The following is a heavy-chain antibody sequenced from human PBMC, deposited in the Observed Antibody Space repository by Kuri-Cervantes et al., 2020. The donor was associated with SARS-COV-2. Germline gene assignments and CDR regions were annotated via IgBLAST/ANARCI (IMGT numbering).Heavy chain of an antibody. CDR3: TTVLVFGWFDP. CDR2: IKSKTDVGTT. V-gene: IGHV3-15*07. D-gene: IGHD3-16*01. Sequence: GGSLRLSCAASGFTFSNAWMNWVRQAPGKGLEWVGRIKSKTDVGTTDYAAPVKGRFTISRDDSKNTLYLQMNSLKTEDTAVYYCTTVLVFGWFDPWGQGTLVTVSS. CDR1: GFTFSNAW. J-gene: IGHJ5*02.